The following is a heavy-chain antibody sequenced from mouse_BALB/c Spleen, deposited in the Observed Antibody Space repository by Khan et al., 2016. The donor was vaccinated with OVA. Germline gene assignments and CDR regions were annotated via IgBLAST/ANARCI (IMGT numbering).Heavy chain of an antibody. CDR1: GYTFSTYW. D-gene: IGHD1-1*01. V-gene: IGHV1-7*01. CDR3: TRLGSDYGSTFVF. CDR2: FNPSTDYA. Sequence: QVQLQQSGAELATPGASVTMSCKASGYTFSTYWMHWVKQRPGQGLEWIGYFNPSTDYADFNQKFKDKATLTAAKSSSTAFMQLSSLTSEDSAVYYCTRLGSDYGSTFVFWGQGNTLTVSA. J-gene: IGHJ2*01.